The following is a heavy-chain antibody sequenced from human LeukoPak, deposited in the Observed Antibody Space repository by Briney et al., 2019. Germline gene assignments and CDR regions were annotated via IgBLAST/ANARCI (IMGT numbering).Heavy chain of an antibody. CDR3: ARGGDYDILTGYLPSNWFDP. J-gene: IGHJ5*02. CDR2: IIPIFGTA. V-gene: IGHV1-69*06. D-gene: IGHD3-9*01. CDR1: GGTSSSYA. Sequence: ASVKVSCKASGGTSSSYAISWVRQALGQGLEWMGGIIPIFGTANYAQKFQGRVTITADKSTSTAYMELSSLRSEDTAVYYCARGGDYDILTGYLPSNWFDPWGQGTLVTVSS.